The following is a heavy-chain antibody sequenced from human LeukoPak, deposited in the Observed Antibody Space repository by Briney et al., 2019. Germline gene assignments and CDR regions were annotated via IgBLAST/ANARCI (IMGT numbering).Heavy chain of an antibody. CDR1: GFTFSSYG. D-gene: IGHD6-6*01. CDR2: IWYDGSNK. V-gene: IGHV3-33*01. J-gene: IGHJ3*02. CDR3: ARVTYSSSSMSLDAFDI. Sequence: PGGSLRLSCAASGFTFSSYGMHWVRQAPGKGLEWVAVIWYDGSNKYYADSVKGRFTISRDNSKNTLYLQMNSLRAEDTAVYYCARVTYSSSSMSLDAFDIWGQGTMVTVSS.